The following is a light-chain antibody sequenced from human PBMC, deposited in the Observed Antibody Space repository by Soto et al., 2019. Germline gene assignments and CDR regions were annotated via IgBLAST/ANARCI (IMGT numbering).Light chain of an antibody. CDR1: SSDVGEENY. CDR3: SSYAGTNNFVV. Sequence: QSALTQPPSASGSPGQSVTITCSGTSSDVGEENYVSWYQQHPGKVPKLILYEVSKRPSGVPDRFSCSKSGNRASLTVSGLQAEDEADYYCSSYAGTNNFVVFGGGTQLTVL. V-gene: IGLV2-8*01. J-gene: IGLJ2*01. CDR2: EVS.